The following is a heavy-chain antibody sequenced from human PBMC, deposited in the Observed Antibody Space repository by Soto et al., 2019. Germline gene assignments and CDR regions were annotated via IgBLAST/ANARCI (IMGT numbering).Heavy chain of an antibody. Sequence: EVHLVESGGGLVQPGGSLRLSCAASGLIVSSTYMSWVRQAPGKGLEWVSVISNGGDTHYADSVKGRFSLSRDISNNTLHLQMSSLRVEDTAVYYCASEPRYCSGGSCSITGDAFDIWGQGTMVTVSS. CDR1: GLIVSSTY. D-gene: IGHD2-15*01. J-gene: IGHJ3*02. CDR2: ISNGGDT. V-gene: IGHV3-66*01. CDR3: ASEPRYCSGGSCSITGDAFDI.